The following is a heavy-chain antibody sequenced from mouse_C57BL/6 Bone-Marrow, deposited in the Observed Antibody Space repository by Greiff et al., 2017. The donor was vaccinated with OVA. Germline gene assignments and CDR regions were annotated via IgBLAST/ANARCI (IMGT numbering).Heavy chain of an antibody. V-gene: IGHV1-82*01. J-gene: IGHJ2*01. Sequence: VQLQQSGPELVKPGASVKISCKASGYAFSSSWMNWVKQRPGTGLEWIGRIYPGDGDTNYNGKFKGKATLTADKSSSTAYMQLSSLTSEDSAVYFCAKSSYVGYWGQGTTLTVSS. CDR3: AKSSYVGY. CDR1: GYAFSSSW. D-gene: IGHD1-1*01. CDR2: IYPGDGDT.